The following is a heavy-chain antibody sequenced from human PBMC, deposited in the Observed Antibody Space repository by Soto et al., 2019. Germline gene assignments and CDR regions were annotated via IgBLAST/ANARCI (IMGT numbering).Heavy chain of an antibody. V-gene: IGHV1-69*12. CDR2: IIPIFGTA. CDR1: GGTFSSYA. D-gene: IGHD1-26*01. J-gene: IGHJ4*02. CDR3: ARDRSGSYHFDY. Sequence: QVQLVQSGAEVKKPGSSVKVSCKASGGTFSSYAISWVRQAPGQGLEWMGGIIPIFGTANYAQKFQGRVTLTADESTSTAYMELRSLRSEDTAVYYCARDRSGSYHFDYWGQGTLVTVSS.